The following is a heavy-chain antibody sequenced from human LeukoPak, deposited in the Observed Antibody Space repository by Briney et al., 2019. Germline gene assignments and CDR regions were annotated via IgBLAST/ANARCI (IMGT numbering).Heavy chain of an antibody. Sequence: TSETLSLTCTVSGGSISSNYWSWIRQSPGKGLEWIGYIYDSGSTNYNPSLRSRVTISVDPSKNQVSLNVRSVTAADTAVYYCARGLAGAASGAIYFDLWSRGTLVTVSS. D-gene: IGHD2-15*01. CDR2: IYDSGST. V-gene: IGHV4-59*01. CDR3: ARGLAGAASGAIYFDL. J-gene: IGHJ2*01. CDR1: GGSISSNY.